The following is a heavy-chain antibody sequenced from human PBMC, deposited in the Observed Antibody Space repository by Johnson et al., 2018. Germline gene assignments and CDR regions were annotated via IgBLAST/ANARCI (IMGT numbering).Heavy chain of an antibody. V-gene: IGHV3-33*01. Sequence: QVQLVQSGGGVVQPGKSTRLSCAASGFTFSTNGMHWVRQAPGKGLEWVAVIWYDGRNKYYGDSVKGRFTVSRDNSRNTLYLQMNSLRAEDTAVYYCARARSWGIQRYYYYGMDVWGQGTTVTVSS. CDR1: GFTFSTNG. CDR2: IWYDGRNK. D-gene: IGHD5-18*01. J-gene: IGHJ6*02. CDR3: ARARSWGIQRYYYYGMDV.